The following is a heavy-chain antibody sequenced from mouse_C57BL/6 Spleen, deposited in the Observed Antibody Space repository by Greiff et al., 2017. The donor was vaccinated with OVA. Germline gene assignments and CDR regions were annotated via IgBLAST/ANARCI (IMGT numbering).Heavy chain of an antibody. D-gene: IGHD1-1*01. CDR3: TSYYYGSSLYYFDY. V-gene: IGHV1-15*01. CDR1: GYTFTDYE. CDR2: IDPETGGT. Sequence: VQLQESGAELVRPGASVTLSCKASGYTFTDYEMHWVKQTPVHGLEWIGAIDPETGGTAYNQKFKGKAILTADKSSSTAYMELRSLTSEDSAVYYCTSYYYGSSLYYFDYWGQGTTLTVSS. J-gene: IGHJ2*01.